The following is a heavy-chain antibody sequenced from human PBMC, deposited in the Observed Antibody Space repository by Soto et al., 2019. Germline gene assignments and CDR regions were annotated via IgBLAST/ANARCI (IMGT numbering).Heavy chain of an antibody. V-gene: IGHV3-23*01. CDR2: ISGSGDST. CDR1: GFTFSSYA. J-gene: IGHJ4*02. Sequence: EVQLLESGGGLVQPGGSLRLSCAASGFTFSSYAMRWVRQAPVKGLEWVSAISGSGDSTYYADSVKGRFTISRDNSKNTLDLQMNSLRAEDTAVYYWARRGSGSYYDYWGQGTLVTVSS. D-gene: IGHD1-26*01. CDR3: ARRGSGSYYDY.